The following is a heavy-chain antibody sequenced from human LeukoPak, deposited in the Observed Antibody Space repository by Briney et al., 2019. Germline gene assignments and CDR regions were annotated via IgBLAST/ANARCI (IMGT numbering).Heavy chain of an antibody. V-gene: IGHV3-48*03. D-gene: IGHD6-13*01. CDR3: ARDALYCSSWYDPKKYNWFDP. CDR2: ISTSGTTI. J-gene: IGHJ5*02. CDR1: GFTFSSYE. Sequence: PGGSLRLSCAASGFTFSSYEFNWVRQAPGKGLEWVSYISTSGTTIYYADSVKGRFTISRDNAKNSLYLQMNSLRAEDTAVYYCARDALYCSSWYDPKKYNWFDPWGQGTLVTVSS.